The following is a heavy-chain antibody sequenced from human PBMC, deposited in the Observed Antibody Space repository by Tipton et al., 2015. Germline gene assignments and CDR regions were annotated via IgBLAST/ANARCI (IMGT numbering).Heavy chain of an antibody. CDR3: ARRYFNSWCPFYWYFDL. CDR1: GVSLSGSRDY. V-gene: IGHV4-39*01. D-gene: IGHD2-8*01. CDR2: VPYRGGP. Sequence: TLSLTCAVSGVSLSGSRDYWGWIRQSPGKGLEWIGSVPYRGGPYYSPSLKSRITLSVDPSTNQVSLNLSSVTAADTAVYYCARRYFNSWCPFYWYFDLWGPGTLVTVAS. J-gene: IGHJ2*01.